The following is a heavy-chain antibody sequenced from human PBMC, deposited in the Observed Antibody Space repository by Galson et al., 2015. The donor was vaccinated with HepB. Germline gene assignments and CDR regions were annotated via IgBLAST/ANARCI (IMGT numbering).Heavy chain of an antibody. J-gene: IGHJ4*02. CDR2: IVVGSGNT. V-gene: IGHV1-58*02. Sequence: SVKVSCKASGFTFTSSAMQWVRQARGQRLEWIGWIVVGSGNTNYAQKFQERVTITRDMSTGTAYMELSSLRSEDTAVYYCAADRSHYYGSGSYVVWGQGTLVTVSS. D-gene: IGHD3-10*01. CDR3: AADRSHYYGSGSYVV. CDR1: GFTFTSSA.